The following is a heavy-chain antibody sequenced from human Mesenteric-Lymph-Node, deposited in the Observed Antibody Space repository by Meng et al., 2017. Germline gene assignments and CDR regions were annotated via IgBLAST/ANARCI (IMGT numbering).Heavy chain of an antibody. D-gene: IGHD6-19*01. J-gene: IGHJ5*02. V-gene: IGHV4-39*01. Sequence: QLRRRAAVPGLAHAAEALSPTSSVSGGSIITSGHYSGWIRQPPWKGREWIGSIGHSGFTYCTPSLKNRVTVSIDTSRNQFSLWLTSVTAADTAVYYCVRSSGWVKTGFDPWGQGTLVTVSS. CDR1: GGSIITSGHY. CDR2: IGHSGFT. CDR3: VRSSGWVKTGFDP.